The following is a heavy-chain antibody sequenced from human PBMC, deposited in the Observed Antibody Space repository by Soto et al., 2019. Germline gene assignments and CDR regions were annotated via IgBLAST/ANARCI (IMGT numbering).Heavy chain of an antibody. D-gene: IGHD6-19*01. J-gene: IGHJ4*02. V-gene: IGHV4-59*08. Sequence: QVQLQESGPGLVRPSETLSLTCTVSRDSISSYYWIWIRQSPGKGLEWIGYTDYSGNTNYNPSLKSRVTISGDTSKNQFSLRLSPVTAADTAVYYCARAVGDPLYYLDYWGQGTLVTVSS. CDR2: TDYSGNT. CDR1: RDSISSYY. CDR3: ARAVGDPLYYLDY.